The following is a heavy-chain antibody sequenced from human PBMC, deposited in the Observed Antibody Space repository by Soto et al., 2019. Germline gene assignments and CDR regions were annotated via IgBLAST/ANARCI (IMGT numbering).Heavy chain of an antibody. D-gene: IGHD5-12*01. CDR1: GGSISSYY. CDR3: ARHWVDSGYDLGIDY. CDR2: IYYSGST. V-gene: IGHV4-59*08. Sequence: SETLSLTCTVSGGSISSYYWSWIRQPPGKGLEWIGYIYYSGSTNYNPSLKSRVTISVDTSKNQFSLKLSSVTAADTAVYYCARHWVDSGYDLGIDYWGQGTLVTVSS. J-gene: IGHJ4*02.